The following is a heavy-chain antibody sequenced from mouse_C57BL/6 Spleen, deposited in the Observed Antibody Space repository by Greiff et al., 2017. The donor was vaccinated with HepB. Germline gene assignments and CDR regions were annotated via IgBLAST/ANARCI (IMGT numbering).Heavy chain of an antibody. Sequence: EVKLMESGGGLVKPGGSLKLSCAASGFTFSSYAMSWVRQTPEKRLEWVATISDGGSYTYYPDNVKGRFTISRDNAKNNLYLQMSHLKSEDTAMYYCARGELGRDFDYWGQGTTLTVSS. J-gene: IGHJ2*01. D-gene: IGHD4-1*01. CDR1: GFTFSSYA. CDR2: ISDGGSYT. CDR3: ARGELGRDFDY. V-gene: IGHV5-4*03.